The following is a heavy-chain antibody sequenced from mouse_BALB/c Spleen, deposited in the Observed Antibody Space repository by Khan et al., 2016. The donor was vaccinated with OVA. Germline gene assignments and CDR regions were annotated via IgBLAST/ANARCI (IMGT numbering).Heavy chain of an antibody. D-gene: IGHD1-3*01. CDR1: GYSITSAYA. Sequence: EVQLVESGPGLVKPSQSLSLTCTVTGYSITSAYAWNWIRQFPGNKLEWMGYISSSGITSYNPSLKSRISFTRDTSKNQFFLQLNSVTTEDKATYYCARSGNYFDSWGQGTTLTVSS. J-gene: IGHJ2*01. V-gene: IGHV3-2*02. CDR3: ARSGNYFDS. CDR2: ISSSGIT.